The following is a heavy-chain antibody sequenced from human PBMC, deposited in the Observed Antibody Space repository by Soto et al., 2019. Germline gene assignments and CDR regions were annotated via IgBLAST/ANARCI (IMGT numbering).Heavy chain of an antibody. CDR1: GFTFSSYG. J-gene: IGHJ3*02. CDR2: IWYDGSNK. CDR3: VRVPGRGWFQDAFDI. Sequence: GGSLRLSCAASGFTFSSYGMHWVRQAPGKGLEWVAVIWYDGSNKYYADSVKGRFTISRDNSKNTLYLQMNSLRAEDTAVYYCVRVPGRGWFQDAFDIWGQGTMVTVSS. D-gene: IGHD2-15*01. V-gene: IGHV3-33*01.